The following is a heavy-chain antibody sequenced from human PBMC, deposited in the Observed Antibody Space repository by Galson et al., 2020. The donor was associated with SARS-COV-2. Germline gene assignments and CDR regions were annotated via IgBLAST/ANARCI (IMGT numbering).Heavy chain of an antibody. CDR2: IFDDGRT. V-gene: IGHV3-66*02. Sequence: GASLKISCAASGFTVANTYMTWVRQAPGKGLEWVLLIFDDGRTYYGDSVKGRFTISRDISKNTLHLQMNSLRLEDTAFYYCVREAPGAQSDDWGQGTLVTVSS. CDR3: VREAPGAQSDD. CDR1: GFTVANTY. D-gene: IGHD7-27*01. J-gene: IGHJ4*02.